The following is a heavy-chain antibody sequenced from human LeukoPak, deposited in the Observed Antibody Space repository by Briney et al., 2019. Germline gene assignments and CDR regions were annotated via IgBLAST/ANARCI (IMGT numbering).Heavy chain of an antibody. D-gene: IGHD4-23*01. V-gene: IGHV3-48*03. Sequence: GGSLRLSCSASGFTFSSYEMNWVRQAPGKGLEWISYITGSGDTIYYADSVKGRFTISRDNAKNSLYLQMNSLRAEDTAVYYCASGTTVVTHDAFDIWGQGTMVTVSS. J-gene: IGHJ3*02. CDR2: ITGSGDTI. CDR3: ASGTTVVTHDAFDI. CDR1: GFTFSSYE.